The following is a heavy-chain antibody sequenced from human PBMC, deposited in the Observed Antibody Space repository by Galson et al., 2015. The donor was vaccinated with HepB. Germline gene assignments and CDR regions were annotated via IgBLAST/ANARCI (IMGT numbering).Heavy chain of an antibody. CDR3: ATVAGFGVVII. J-gene: IGHJ4*02. D-gene: IGHD3-3*01. V-gene: IGHV4-39*01. Sequence: ETLSLTCTVSGGSISSSSYYWGWIRQPPGKGLEWIGSIYYSGSTYYNPSLKSRVTISVDTSKNQFSLKLSSVTAADTAVYYCATVAGFGVVIIWGQGTLVTVSS. CDR1: GGSISSSSYY. CDR2: IYYSGST.